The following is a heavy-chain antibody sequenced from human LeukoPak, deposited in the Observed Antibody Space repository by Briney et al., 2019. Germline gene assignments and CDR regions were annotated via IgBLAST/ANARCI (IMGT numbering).Heavy chain of an antibody. J-gene: IGHJ4*02. CDR3: AVFVPAAIVDY. V-gene: IGHV1-46*01. D-gene: IGHD2-2*02. Sequence: PGASVKVSCTASGYTFTSYYMHWVRQAPGQGLEWMGIINPSGGSTSYAQKFQGRVTMTRDTSTSTVYMELSSLRSEDTAVYYCAVFVPAAIVDYWGQGTLVTVSS. CDR2: INPSGGST. CDR1: GYTFTSYY.